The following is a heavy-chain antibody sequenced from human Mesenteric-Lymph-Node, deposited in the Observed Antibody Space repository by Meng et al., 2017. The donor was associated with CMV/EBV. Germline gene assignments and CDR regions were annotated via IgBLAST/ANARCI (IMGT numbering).Heavy chain of an antibody. CDR2: IYYSGST. D-gene: IGHD6-6*01. Sequence: SQTLSLTCGFDNASLSGYSWNWVRQSPGKRLEWIGSIYYSGSTYYNPSLKSRVTISVDTSKNQFSLKLSSVTAADTAVYYCARDGTRIAAPNHYFDYWGQGTLVTVSS. V-gene: IGHV4-34*01. CDR1: NASLSGYS. J-gene: IGHJ4*02. CDR3: ARDGTRIAAPNHYFDY.